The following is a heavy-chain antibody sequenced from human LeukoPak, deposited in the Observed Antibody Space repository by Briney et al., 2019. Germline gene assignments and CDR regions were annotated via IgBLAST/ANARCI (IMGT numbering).Heavy chain of an antibody. V-gene: IGHV1-2*02. D-gene: IGHD6-13*01. J-gene: IGHJ4*02. CDR3: ARDIISGSSWYGY. CDR1: GYTFTGYY. CDR2: INPNSGGT. Sequence: GASVKVSCKASGYTFTGYYMHWVRQAPGQGLEWMGWINPNSGGTNYAQKFQGRVTMTRDTSISTAYMELSRLRSDATAVYYCARDIISGSSWYGYWGQGTLVTVSS.